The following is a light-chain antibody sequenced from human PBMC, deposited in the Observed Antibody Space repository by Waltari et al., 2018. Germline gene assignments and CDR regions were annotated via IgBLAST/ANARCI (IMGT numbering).Light chain of an antibody. J-gene: IGLJ3*02. Sequence: QSAMTQPASVSGSPGQSITISCTGASSDTGAYTYVSWFQQHPGKAPKLMIYEVSNRPSGFSNRFSGSKSGNTASLTISGLQTEDEADYYCSSYTTSITWVFGGGTKLTVL. V-gene: IGLV2-14*01. CDR1: SSDTGAYTY. CDR3: SSYTTSITWV. CDR2: EVS.